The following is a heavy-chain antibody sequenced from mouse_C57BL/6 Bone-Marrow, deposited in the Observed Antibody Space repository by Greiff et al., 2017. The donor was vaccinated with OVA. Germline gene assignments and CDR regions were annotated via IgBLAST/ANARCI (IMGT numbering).Heavy chain of an antibody. J-gene: IGHJ1*03. V-gene: IGHV1-15*01. CDR1: GYTFTDYE. D-gene: IGHD2-3*01. CDR2: IDPETGGT. Sequence: QVQLQQSGAELVRPGASVTLSCKASGYTFTDYEMHWVKQTPVHGLEWIGAIDPETGGTAYNQKFKGKAILTADKSSSTAYMELRSLTSEDSAVYYCTRSGWLLEYFDVWGTGTTVTVSS. CDR3: TRSGWLLEYFDV.